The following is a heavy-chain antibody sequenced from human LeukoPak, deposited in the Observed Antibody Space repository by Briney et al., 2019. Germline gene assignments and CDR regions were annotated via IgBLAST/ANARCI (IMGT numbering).Heavy chain of an antibody. Sequence: SETLSLTCAVYGGSFSGYYWSWIRQPPGRGLEWIGEINHSGSTNYNPSLKSRVTISVDTSKNQFSLKLSSVTAADTAVYYCASLAVVVNYWGQGTLVTVSS. D-gene: IGHD2-15*01. CDR2: INHSGST. V-gene: IGHV4-34*01. CDR1: GGSFSGYY. J-gene: IGHJ4*02. CDR3: ASLAVVVNY.